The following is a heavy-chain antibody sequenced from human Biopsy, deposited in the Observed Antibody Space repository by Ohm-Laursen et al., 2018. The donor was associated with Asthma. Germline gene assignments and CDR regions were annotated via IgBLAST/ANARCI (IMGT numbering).Heavy chain of an antibody. D-gene: IGHD2-2*01. V-gene: IGHV1-69*13. J-gene: IGHJ4*02. Sequence: VKVSCKPLGGTFNTYVIGWVRQAPGQGLEWMGGINSVFGTTTYPQKFQDRVTITADDSTSTVYMELSSLRSEDTAVYYCARKAGSCISRTCYSLDFWGQGTLVTVSS. CDR2: INSVFGTT. CDR1: GGTFNTYV. CDR3: ARKAGSCISRTCYSLDF.